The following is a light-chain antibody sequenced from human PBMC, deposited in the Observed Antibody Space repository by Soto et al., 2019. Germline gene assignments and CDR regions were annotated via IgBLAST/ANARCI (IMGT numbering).Light chain of an antibody. CDR2: GNS. CDR3: QSYDSSLSSF. J-gene: IGLJ1*01. V-gene: IGLV1-40*01. CDR1: SSNIGAGYD. Sequence: QPVLTQPPSVSGAPGQRVTISCTGSSSNIGAGYDVHWYQQLPGTAPKLLIYGNSNRPSGVPDRFSGSKSGTSASLAITGLQAEDEADYYCQSYDSSLSSFFGTGTKVTVL.